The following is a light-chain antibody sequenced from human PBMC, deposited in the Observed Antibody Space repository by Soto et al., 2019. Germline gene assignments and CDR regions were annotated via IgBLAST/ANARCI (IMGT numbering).Light chain of an antibody. Sequence: DIQMTQSPSILSASVGDRVTITCRASQSISSWLAWYQQKPGNAPKVLIYAASSLESGVPSRFSGSGSGTEFTLSISSLQPDDLATYYCQQYSTYSGTFGQ. V-gene: IGKV1-5*01. CDR3: QQYSTYSGT. J-gene: IGKJ1*01. CDR1: QSISSW. CDR2: AAS.